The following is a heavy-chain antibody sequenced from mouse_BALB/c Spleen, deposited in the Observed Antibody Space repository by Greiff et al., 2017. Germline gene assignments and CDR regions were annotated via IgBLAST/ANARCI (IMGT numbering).Heavy chain of an antibody. V-gene: IGHV1-15*01. CDR2: IDPETGGT. Sequence: VKLMESGAELVRPGASVTLSCKASGYTFTDYEMHWVKQTPVHGLEWIGAIDPETGGTAYNQKFKGKATLTADKSSSTAYMELRSLTSEDSAVYYCTRASYFDYWGQGTTLTVSS. CDR3: TRASYFDY. J-gene: IGHJ2*01. CDR1: GYTFTDYE.